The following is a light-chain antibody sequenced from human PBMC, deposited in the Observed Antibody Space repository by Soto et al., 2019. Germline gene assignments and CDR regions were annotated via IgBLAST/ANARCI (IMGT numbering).Light chain of an antibody. CDR3: QQSFNWRYT. J-gene: IGKJ2*01. V-gene: IGKV3D-15*01. CDR1: QSITTN. CDR2: GAS. Sequence: EIVMTQSPGTLSASPGERATLSCRASQSITTNLAWYQQKPGQAPRLLIYGASTRATGIPARFSGSGSGTEFTLTISSLQSDDFAVYHCQQSFNWRYTFAQGTRLEIK.